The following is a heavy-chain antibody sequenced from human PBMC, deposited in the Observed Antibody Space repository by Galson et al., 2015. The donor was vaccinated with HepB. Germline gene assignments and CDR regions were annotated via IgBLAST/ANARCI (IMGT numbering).Heavy chain of an antibody. CDR3: ARDLRRVVGYFQH. J-gene: IGHJ1*01. V-gene: IGHV1-2*02. Sequence: SAKVSCKASGYTFTGYYMHWLRQSPGQGLEWMGWINPNSGGTNYAQKFQGRVTMTRDTSISTAYMELSRLRSDDTAVYYCARDLRRVVGYFQHWGQGTLVTVSS. D-gene: IGHD3-22*01. CDR1: GYTFTGYY. CDR2: INPNSGGT.